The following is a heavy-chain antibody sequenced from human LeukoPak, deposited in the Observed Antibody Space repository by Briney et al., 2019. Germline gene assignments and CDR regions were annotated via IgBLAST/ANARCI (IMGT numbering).Heavy chain of an antibody. V-gene: IGHV2-70*11. CDR3: ARTTLGYCSGGSCHSFDY. Sequence: SGSGPTLVNPTQTLTLTCTFSGFSLSTSGMCVSWIRQPPGKALEWLARIDWDDDKYYSTSLKTRLTISKDTSKNQVVLTMTNMDPVDTATYYCARTTLGYCSGGSCHSFDYWGQGTLVTVSS. CDR2: IDWDDDK. CDR1: GFSLSTSGMC. J-gene: IGHJ4*02. D-gene: IGHD2-15*01.